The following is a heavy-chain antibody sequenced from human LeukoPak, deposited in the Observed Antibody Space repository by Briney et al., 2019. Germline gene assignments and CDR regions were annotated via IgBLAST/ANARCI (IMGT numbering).Heavy chain of an antibody. CDR1: GFTFSNYA. CDR3: AKSVDSRGYWFERGADF. CDR2: ISYDGSNK. V-gene: IGHV3-30-3*02. J-gene: IGHJ4*02. D-gene: IGHD3-22*01. Sequence: GSLRLSCAASGFTFSNYAMHWVRQAPGKGLEWVAVISYDGSNKYYANSVKGRFTISRDNSKNTVFLQMSSLGAEDSAQYYCAKSVDSRGYWFERGADFWGQGTVVTVSS.